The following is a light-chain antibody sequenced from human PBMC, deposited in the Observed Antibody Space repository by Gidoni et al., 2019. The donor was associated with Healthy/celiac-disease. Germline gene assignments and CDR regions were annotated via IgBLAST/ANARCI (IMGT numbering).Light chain of an antibody. CDR2: QAS. CDR3: QQYSSYFRT. V-gene: IGKV1-5*03. J-gene: IGKJ1*01. Sequence: DTQTTQSPATLSASVGDRGTITCRASQSISSWLAWHHQKPGKAPKLLIYQASSLESGVPSRFSGSGSGTEFTLTISSLQPDDFATYYCQQYSSYFRTFGQGTKVEIK. CDR1: QSISSW.